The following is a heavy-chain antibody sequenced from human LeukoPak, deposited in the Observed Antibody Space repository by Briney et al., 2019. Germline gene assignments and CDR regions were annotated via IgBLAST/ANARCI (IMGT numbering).Heavy chain of an antibody. V-gene: IGHV3-30*02. J-gene: IGHJ1*01. CDR3: AKGVVGAPPRHYFQH. Sequence: PGGSLRLSCAASGFTFSSYGMHWVRQAPGKGLEWVAFIRYDGSNKYYADSVKGRFTISRDNSKNTLYLQMNSLRAEDTAVYYCAKGVVGAPPRHYFQHWGQGTLVTVSS. CDR2: IRYDGSNK. CDR1: GFTFSSYG. D-gene: IGHD1-26*01.